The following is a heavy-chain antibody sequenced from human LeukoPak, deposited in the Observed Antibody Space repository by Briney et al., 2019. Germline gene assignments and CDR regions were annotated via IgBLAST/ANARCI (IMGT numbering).Heavy chain of an antibody. CDR2: IYHSGST. CDR1: GGSISSGGYS. V-gene: IGHV4-30-2*01. D-gene: IGHD3-10*01. CDR3: ARADRGRGYYGSGTTFDY. Sequence: SETLSLTCAVSGGSISSGGYSWSWIRQPPGKGLEWIGYIYHSGSTYYNPSLKSRVTISVDRSKNQFSLKLSSVTAADTAVYYCARADRGRGYYGSGTTFDYWAREPWSPSPQ. J-gene: IGHJ4*02.